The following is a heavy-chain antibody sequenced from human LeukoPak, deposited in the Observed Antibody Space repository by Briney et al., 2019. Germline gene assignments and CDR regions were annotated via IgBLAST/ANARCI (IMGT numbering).Heavy chain of an antibody. CDR2: ISSSSSTI. D-gene: IGHD1-7*01. CDR3: AREHDWNYEDY. CDR1: GFTFSSYS. V-gene: IGHV3-48*01. Sequence: GGSLRLSCAASGFTFSSYSMNWVRQAPGKGLEWVSYISSSSSTIYYADSVKGRFTISRDNAKNSLYLQMNSLRAEDTAVYYCAREHDWNYEDYWGQGTLVTVSS. J-gene: IGHJ4*02.